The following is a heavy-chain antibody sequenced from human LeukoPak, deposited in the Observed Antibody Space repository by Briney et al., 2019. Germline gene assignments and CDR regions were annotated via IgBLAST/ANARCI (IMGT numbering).Heavy chain of an antibody. CDR2: ISWNSGSI. CDR1: GFTFDDYA. V-gene: IGHV3-9*01. J-gene: IGHJ4*02. D-gene: IGHD6-6*01. Sequence: GGSLRLSCAASGFTFDDYAMHWVRQAPGKGLEWVSGISWNSGSIGYADSVKGRFTISRDNAKNSLYLQMNSLRAEDTALYYCARIKAGSSSEYWGQGTLVTVSS. CDR3: ARIKAGSSSEY.